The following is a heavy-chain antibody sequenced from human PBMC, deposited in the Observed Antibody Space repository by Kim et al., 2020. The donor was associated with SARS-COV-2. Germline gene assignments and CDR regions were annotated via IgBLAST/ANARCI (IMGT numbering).Heavy chain of an antibody. CDR2: ISGSGDST. Sequence: GGSLRLSCAASGFTFSSYAMSWVRQAPGKGLEWVSAISGSGDSTYYADSVKGRFTISRDNSKNTLYLQMNSLRAEDTAVYYCSSCPTPYYYYYGMDVWGQGTTVTVSS. J-gene: IGHJ6*02. V-gene: IGHV3-23*01. D-gene: IGHD2-15*01. CDR3: SSCPTPYYYYYGMDV. CDR1: GFTFSSYA.